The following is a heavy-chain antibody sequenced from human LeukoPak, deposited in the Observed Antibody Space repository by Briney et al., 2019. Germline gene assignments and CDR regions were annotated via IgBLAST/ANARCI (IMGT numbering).Heavy chain of an antibody. CDR3: AKDHCGGDCYSWDY. V-gene: IGHV3-7*01. CDR1: GFTFSSYW. J-gene: IGHJ4*02. Sequence: PGGSLRLSCAASGFTFSSYWMSWVRQAPGKGLEWVANIKQDGSEKYYVDSVKGRFTISRDNAKNSLYLQMNSLRAEDTAVYYCAKDHCGGDCYSWDYWGQGTLVTVSS. D-gene: IGHD2-21*02. CDR2: IKQDGSEK.